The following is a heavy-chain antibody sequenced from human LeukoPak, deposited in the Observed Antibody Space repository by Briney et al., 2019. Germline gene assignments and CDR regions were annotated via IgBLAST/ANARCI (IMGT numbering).Heavy chain of an antibody. D-gene: IGHD4-17*01. Sequence: SETLSLTCTVSGVSISSGSYLWRWIRQPAGKGLEWIGRIYVGGSPDYNPSLKSRVTISVDTSKNQFSLKLSSVTAADTAVYYCARDRGGTVTTFWFDPWGQGTLVTVSS. CDR3: ARDRGGTVTTFWFDP. CDR1: GVSISSGSYL. J-gene: IGHJ5*02. CDR2: IYVGGSP. V-gene: IGHV4-61*02.